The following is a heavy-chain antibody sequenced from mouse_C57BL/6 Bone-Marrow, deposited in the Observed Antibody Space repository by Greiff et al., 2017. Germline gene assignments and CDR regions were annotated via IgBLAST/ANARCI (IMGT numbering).Heavy chain of an antibody. Sequence: QVQLQQPGAELVKPGASVKLSCKASGYTFTSYWMHWVKQRPGQGLEWIGMIHPNSGSTNYNEKFKSKATLTVDKSSSTAYMQLSSLTSEDSAVYYCARRNYYSNFYWYFDVWGTGTTGTVSS. D-gene: IGHD2-5*01. CDR1: GYTFTSYW. CDR2: IHPNSGST. CDR3: ARRNYYSNFYWYFDV. V-gene: IGHV1-64*01. J-gene: IGHJ1*03.